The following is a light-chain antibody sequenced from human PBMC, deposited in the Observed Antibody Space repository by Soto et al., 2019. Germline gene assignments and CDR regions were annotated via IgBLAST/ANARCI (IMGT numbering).Light chain of an antibody. CDR3: GADHGSGSNFVVV. CDR2: VGTGGIVG. CDR1: SGYSNYN. J-gene: IGLJ2*01. Sequence: QLVLTQPPSASASLGASVTLTCTLSSGYSNYNVDWYQQRPGKGPRFVMRVGTGGIVGSKGDGIPDRFSVLGSGLNRYLTINNIQEEDESDYNCGADHGSGSNFVVVFGGGTKLTVL. V-gene: IGLV9-49*01.